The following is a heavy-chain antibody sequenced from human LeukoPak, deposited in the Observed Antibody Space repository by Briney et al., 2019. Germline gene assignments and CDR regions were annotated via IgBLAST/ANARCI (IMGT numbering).Heavy chain of an antibody. Sequence: GGSLRLSCAASGFTFSNYGMHWVRQAPGKGLEWVAVISYGGSNKYSADSVKGRFTISRDNSKNTLYLQMNSLRAEDTAVYYCATDHGFHYGAYFDYWGQGTLVTVSS. D-gene: IGHD4-17*01. CDR3: ATDHGFHYGAYFDY. CDR2: ISYGGSNK. J-gene: IGHJ4*02. CDR1: GFTFSNYG. V-gene: IGHV3-30*03.